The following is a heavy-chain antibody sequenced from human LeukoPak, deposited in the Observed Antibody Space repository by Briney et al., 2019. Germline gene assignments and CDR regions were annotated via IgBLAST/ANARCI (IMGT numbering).Heavy chain of an antibody. CDR2: INHSGST. J-gene: IGHJ4*02. CDR1: GGSFSGYY. CDR3: ARRRRATITRGPFDY. Sequence: SETLSLTCAVYGGSFSGYYWSWIRQPPGKGLEWIGEINHSGSTNYNPSLKSRVTISVDTSKNQFSLRLSSVTAADTAVYSCARRRRATITRGPFDYWGQGTLVTVSS. V-gene: IGHV4-34*01. D-gene: IGHD5-24*01.